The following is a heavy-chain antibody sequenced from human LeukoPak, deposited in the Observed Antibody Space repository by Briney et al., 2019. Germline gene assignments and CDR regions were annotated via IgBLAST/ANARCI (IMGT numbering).Heavy chain of an antibody. CDR1: GGSFSGYY. CDR3: ARHGKATVVRGVIRWFDP. J-gene: IGHJ5*02. V-gene: IGHV4-34*10. D-gene: IGHD3-10*01. CDR2: INDSGST. Sequence: SETLSLTCAVYGGSFSGYYWSWIRQPPGKGLEWIGEINDSGSTKYNPSLKTGVTMSVDTSKNQFSLRLSSVTAADTAVYYCARHGKATVVRGVIRWFDPWGQGTLVTVSS.